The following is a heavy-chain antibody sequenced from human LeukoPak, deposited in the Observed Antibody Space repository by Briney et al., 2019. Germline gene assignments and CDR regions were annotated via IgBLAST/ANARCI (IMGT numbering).Heavy chain of an antibody. CDR1: GFTFSSNW. CDR3: ARVVVVLTFRGYWYFDL. Sequence: GGSLRLSCAASGFTFSSNWMTWVRQAPGKGLEWVANIKPDGSEQYYLDSVKGRFTISRDNAKNSLYLLMNSLRPEDTAMYFCARVVVVLTFRGYWYFDLWGRGTLVTVSS. V-gene: IGHV3-7*04. D-gene: IGHD2-21*01. J-gene: IGHJ2*01. CDR2: IKPDGSEQ.